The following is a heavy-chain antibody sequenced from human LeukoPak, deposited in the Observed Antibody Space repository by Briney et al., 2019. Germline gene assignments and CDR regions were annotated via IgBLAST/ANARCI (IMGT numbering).Heavy chain of an antibody. V-gene: IGHV4-39*01. D-gene: IGHD6-19*01. J-gene: IGHJ4*02. CDR3: ARHWGSSGWGGY. CDR1: GGSISSSSYY. Sequence: SETLALTCTVSGGSISSSSYYWGWIRQPPGKGLEWIGSIYYSGRTYYNPSLKSRVTISVDTSKNQFSLKLSSVTAADTAVYYCARHWGSSGWGGYWGQGTLVTVSS. CDR2: IYYSGRT.